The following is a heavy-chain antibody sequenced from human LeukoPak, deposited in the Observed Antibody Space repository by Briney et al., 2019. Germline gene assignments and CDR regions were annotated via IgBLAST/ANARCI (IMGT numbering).Heavy chain of an antibody. D-gene: IGHD3-3*01. CDR1: GGSISSSSYY. CDR2: IYYSGST. J-gene: IGHJ4*02. V-gene: IGHV4-39*01. Sequence: SETLSLTCTVSGGSISSSSYYWGWIRQPPGKGLEWIGSIYYSGSTYYNPSLKSRVTISVDTSKNQFSLKLSSVTAADTAVYYCARPNNYDFWSGYYGPVGYFDYWGQGTLVTVSS. CDR3: ARPNNYDFWSGYYGPVGYFDY.